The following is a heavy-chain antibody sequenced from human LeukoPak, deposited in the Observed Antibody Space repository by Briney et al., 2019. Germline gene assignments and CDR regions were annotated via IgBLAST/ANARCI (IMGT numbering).Heavy chain of an antibody. J-gene: IGHJ4*02. CDR3: ARLGRWELLN. CDR2: IYYSGST. D-gene: IGHD1-26*01. Sequence: LEWIGYIYYSGSTNYNPSLKSRVTISVDTSKNQFSLKLSSVTAADTAVYYCARLGRWELLNWGQGTLVTVSS. V-gene: IGHV4-59*01.